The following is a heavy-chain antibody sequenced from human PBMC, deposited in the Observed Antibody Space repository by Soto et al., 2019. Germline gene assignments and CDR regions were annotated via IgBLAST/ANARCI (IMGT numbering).Heavy chain of an antibody. D-gene: IGHD2-2*01. V-gene: IGHV5-10-1*01. CDR1: GYTFTTFW. CDR3: ARLYCSSSTCDSWFDP. Sequence: PGESLKISCTGFGYTFTTFWISWVRQMPGRGLDWMGRIDPRDSYTNYSPSFQGHVTISGDKSISTVYLQWASLKASDTAMYYCARLYCSSSTCDSWFDPWGQGTLVTVSS. CDR2: IDPRDSYT. J-gene: IGHJ5*02.